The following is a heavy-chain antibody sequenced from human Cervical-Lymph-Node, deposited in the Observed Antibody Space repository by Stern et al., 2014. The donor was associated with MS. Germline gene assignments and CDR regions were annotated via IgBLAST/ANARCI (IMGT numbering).Heavy chain of an antibody. CDR2: IFSNDEK. CDR1: GCSLSNARMG. V-gene: IGHV2-26*01. D-gene: IGHD1-26*01. Sequence: QITLKESGPGLVKPTETLKLTCTVSGCSLSNARMGVSWIRQPPGKALEWLAHIFSNDEKSYSTSLKSRLTISKDTSKSQVVLTMTNMDPVDTATYYCARLLVGATMQVFDYWGQGTLVTVSS. CDR3: ARLLVGATMQVFDY. J-gene: IGHJ4*02.